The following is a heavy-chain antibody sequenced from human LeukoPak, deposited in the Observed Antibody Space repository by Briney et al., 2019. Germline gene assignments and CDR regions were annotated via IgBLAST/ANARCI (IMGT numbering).Heavy chain of an antibody. CDR1: GGSFSGYY. CDR3: ARDREWNWFDP. D-gene: IGHD2-8*01. V-gene: IGHV4-34*01. CDR2: INHSGST. Sequence: SETLSLTCAVYGGSFSGYYWSWIRQPPGKGLEWIGEINHSGSTNYNPSLKSRVTISVDTSKNQFSLQLNSVTPEDTAVYYCARDREWNWFDPWGQGTLVTVSS. J-gene: IGHJ5*02.